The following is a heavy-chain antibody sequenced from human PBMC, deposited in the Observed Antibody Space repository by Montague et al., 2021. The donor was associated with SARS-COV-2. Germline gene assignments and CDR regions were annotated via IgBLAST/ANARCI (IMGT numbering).Heavy chain of an antibody. Sequence: SETLSLTCSVSGGSISSNSFFCAWLRQPPGKGLELVGSMYSSGTTYYNPSLKSRVTISGDTSRNQLSVRLSSDTAADTAVYYCARSTSGWFIYWGQGTLVTVSS. CDR3: ARSTSGWFIY. CDR1: GGSISSNSFF. D-gene: IGHD6-19*01. V-gene: IGHV4-39*01. J-gene: IGHJ4*02. CDR2: MYSSGTT.